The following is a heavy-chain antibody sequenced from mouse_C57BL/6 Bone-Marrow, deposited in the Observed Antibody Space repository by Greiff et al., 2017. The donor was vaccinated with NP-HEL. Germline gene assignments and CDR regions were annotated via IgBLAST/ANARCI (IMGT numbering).Heavy chain of an antibody. CDR2: ISSGGCYT. CDR1: GFTFSSYG. D-gene: IGHD1-1*01. CDR3: ARRTVEFAY. Sequence: EVKLEESGGDLVKPGGSLKLSCAASGFTFSSYGMSWVRQTPDKRLEWVATISSGGCYTYYPDSVKGRFTISRDNAKNTLYLQMSSLKSEDTAMYYCARRTVEFAYWGQGTLVTVSA. J-gene: IGHJ3*01. V-gene: IGHV5-6*02.